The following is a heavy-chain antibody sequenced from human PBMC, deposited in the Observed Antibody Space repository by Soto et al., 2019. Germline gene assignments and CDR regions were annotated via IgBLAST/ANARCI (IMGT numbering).Heavy chain of an antibody. CDR2: INPSGGST. Sequence: QVQLVQSGAEVKKPGASVKVSCKASGYTFTSYYMHWVRQAPGQGLEWLGIINPSGGSTIYARKFQGRVTMTRDTSTSTVYMELSSLRSEDTAVYYCARGVLLRVLEWLSQLDYWGQGTLVTVSS. V-gene: IGHV1-46*01. J-gene: IGHJ4*02. CDR1: GYTFTSYY. D-gene: IGHD3-3*01. CDR3: ARGVLLRVLEWLSQLDY.